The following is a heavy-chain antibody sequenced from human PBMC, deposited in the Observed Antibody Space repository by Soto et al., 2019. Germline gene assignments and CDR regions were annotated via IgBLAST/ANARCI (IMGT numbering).Heavy chain of an antibody. D-gene: IGHD3-3*01. CDR3: ARIEHYDFWSGAIYYMDV. V-gene: IGHV1-18*04. Sequence: GASVKVSCKASGYTFTAYYMHWVRQAPGQGHEWMGLINAYNGNTNYAQKLQGRVTMTTDTSTSTAYMELRSLRSYDTAVYYCARIEHYDFWSGAIYYMDVWGKGTTVTVSS. CDR2: INAYNGNT. J-gene: IGHJ6*03. CDR1: GYTFTAYY.